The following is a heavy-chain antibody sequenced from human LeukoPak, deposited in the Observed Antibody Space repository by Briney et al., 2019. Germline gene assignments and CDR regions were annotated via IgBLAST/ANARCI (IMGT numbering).Heavy chain of an antibody. CDR2: IYYSGST. V-gene: IGHV4-59*01. Sequence: PSETLSLTCTVSGGSISSYYWSWIREPPGKGLEWIGYIYYSGSTNYNPSLKSRVTISVDTSKNQFSLKLSSVTAADTAVYYCAGGASTDYWGQGTLVTFSS. CDR1: GGSISSYY. CDR3: AGGASTDY. D-gene: IGHD5/OR15-5a*01. J-gene: IGHJ4*02.